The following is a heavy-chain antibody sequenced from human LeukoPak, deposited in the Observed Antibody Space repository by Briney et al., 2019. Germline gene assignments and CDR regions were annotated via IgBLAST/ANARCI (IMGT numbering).Heavy chain of an antibody. CDR2: IIPIFGTA. Sequence: SVKVSCKASGGTFSSYAISWVRQAPGQGLGWMGRIIPIFGTANYAQKFQGRVTITTDESTSTAYMELSSLRSEDTAVYYCARVSKMATYPQYNWFDPWGQGTLVTVSS. CDR3: ARVSKMATYPQYNWFDP. V-gene: IGHV1-69*05. J-gene: IGHJ5*02. CDR1: GGTFSSYA. D-gene: IGHD5-24*01.